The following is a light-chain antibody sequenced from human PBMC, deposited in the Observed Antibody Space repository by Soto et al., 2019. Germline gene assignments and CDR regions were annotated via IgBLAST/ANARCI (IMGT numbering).Light chain of an antibody. CDR1: QRSSNC. J-gene: IGKJ4*02. CDR3: HPTFTPPLP. CDR2: GAS. V-gene: IGKV1-39*01. Sequence: DIEMTQSPSSLSASVGDRVTITCRARQRSSNCLSWYRKSPGRAPELLIFGASSLQSGVPSRFSGSGSVTDFTLTISSLQPEDFATYWCHPTFTPPLPCGGGTKVE.